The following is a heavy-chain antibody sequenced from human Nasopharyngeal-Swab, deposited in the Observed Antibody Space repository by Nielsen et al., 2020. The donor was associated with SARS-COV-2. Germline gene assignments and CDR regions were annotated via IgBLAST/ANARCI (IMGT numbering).Heavy chain of an antibody. Sequence: SETLSLTCNVSGGSISSGGYFWSWIRQHPGKGLEWIGYIHYTGNTHYNPSLESRLTISLDTSQNQLSLRLSSVTAADTAVYYCAREVIEQAVSDAFDFWGQGTMVTVSS. CDR1: GGSISSGGYF. V-gene: IGHV4-31*03. CDR3: AREVIEQAVSDAFDF. D-gene: IGHD3-16*02. CDR2: IHYTGNT. J-gene: IGHJ3*01.